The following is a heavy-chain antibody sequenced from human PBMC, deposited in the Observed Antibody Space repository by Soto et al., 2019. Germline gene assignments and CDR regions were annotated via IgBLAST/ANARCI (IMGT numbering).Heavy chain of an antibody. CDR2: LDHSGSP. Sequence: SETLSLTCAVSGGSFSGYYWSWIRQPPGKGLEWIGGLDHSGSPNYNPSLNSRVTMSIDTSKSQFSLKLNSVTAADTAVYFCARAYSSGWYWFDPWGQGTLVTVSS. V-gene: IGHV4-34*01. J-gene: IGHJ5*02. CDR1: GGSFSGYY. D-gene: IGHD6-19*01. CDR3: ARAYSSGWYWFDP.